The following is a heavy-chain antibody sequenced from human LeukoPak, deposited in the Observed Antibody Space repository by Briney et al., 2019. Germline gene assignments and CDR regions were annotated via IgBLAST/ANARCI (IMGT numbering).Heavy chain of an antibody. Sequence: SETLSLTCTVSGVSISSSNSYWGWIRQPPGKGLEWIGSIYYSGNTYYNASLKSQVSISIDTSKNQFSLKLTSVTAADTAVYYCARAWSGLTIFYWGQGTLVTVSS. CDR3: ARAWSGLTIFY. J-gene: IGHJ4*02. CDR2: IYYSGNT. CDR1: GVSISSSNSY. V-gene: IGHV4-39*01. D-gene: IGHD3-9*01.